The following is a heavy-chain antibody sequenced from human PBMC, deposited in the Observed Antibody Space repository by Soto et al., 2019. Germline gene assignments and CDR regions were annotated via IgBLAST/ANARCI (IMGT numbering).Heavy chain of an antibody. Sequence: SETLSLTCTVSGGSISSSSYYWGWIRQPPGKGLEWIGSIYYSGSTYYNPSLKSRVTISVDTSKNQFSLKLSSVTAADTAVYYCARRGSSGTAPYYYYGMDGWGKGTTVTVDS. V-gene: IGHV4-39*01. CDR2: IYYSGST. D-gene: IGHD6-13*01. CDR3: ARRGSSGTAPYYYYGMDG. CDR1: GGSISSSSYY. J-gene: IGHJ6*04.